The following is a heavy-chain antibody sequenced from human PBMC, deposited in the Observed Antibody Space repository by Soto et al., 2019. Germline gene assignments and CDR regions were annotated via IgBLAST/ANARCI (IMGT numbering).Heavy chain of an antibody. CDR3: ARDQGYCSGGSCYVAGY. CDR1: GFTFSSYW. CDR2: INSDGSST. Sequence: EVQLVESGGGLVQPGGSLRLSCAASGFTFSSYWMHWVRQAPGKGLVWVSRINSDGSSTGYADSVMGRFTISRDNAKTTLYLQMNSLGAEDTAVLYCARDQGYCSGGSCYVAGYWGQGTLVTVSS. V-gene: IGHV3-74*01. D-gene: IGHD2-15*01. J-gene: IGHJ4*02.